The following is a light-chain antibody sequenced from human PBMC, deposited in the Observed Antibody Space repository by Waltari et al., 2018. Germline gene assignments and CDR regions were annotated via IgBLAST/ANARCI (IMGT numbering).Light chain of an antibody. V-gene: IGLV1-44*01. J-gene: IGLJ2*01. Sequence: QSVLTQPPSVSGTPGQRVTISCSGSSSNIGSRTMNWYRQLPGTAPKLLIFSNPLRPAGVPDRLSASKSGTSASLIISGLQSEDEGTYYCSTWDDSLNNLVFGGGTKLTVL. CDR1: SSNIGSRT. CDR2: SNP. CDR3: STWDDSLNNLV.